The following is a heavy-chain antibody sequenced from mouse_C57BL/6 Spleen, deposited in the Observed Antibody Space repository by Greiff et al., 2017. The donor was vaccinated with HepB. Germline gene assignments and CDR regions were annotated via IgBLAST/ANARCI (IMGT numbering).Heavy chain of an antibody. J-gene: IGHJ3*01. V-gene: IGHV1-64*01. D-gene: IGHD1-1*01. Sequence: QVQLQQPGAELVKPGASVKLSCKASGYTFTSYWMHWVKQRPGQGLEWIGMIHPNSGSTNYNEKFKSKATLTVDKSSSTPYMQLSSLTSEDSAVYYCGGSSPAWFAYWGQGTLVTVSA. CDR2: IHPNSGST. CDR3: GGSSPAWFAY. CDR1: GYTFTSYW.